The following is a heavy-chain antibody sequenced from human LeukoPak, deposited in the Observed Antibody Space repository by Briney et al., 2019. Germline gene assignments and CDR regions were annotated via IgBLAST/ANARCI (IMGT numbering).Heavy chain of an antibody. D-gene: IGHD2-2*01. J-gene: IGHJ5*02. CDR2: ISSRSSYI. CDR1: GFVFSSYS. Sequence: PGGSLRLSCAASGFVFSSYSMNWGCEAPGKGLGWVSFISSRSSYIYYADSVKGRFTISRDNARNSLSLQMDSVRDEDTAVYYCARSGSSASEGWFDPWGQGTLVTVSS. V-gene: IGHV3-48*02. CDR3: ARSGSSASEGWFDP.